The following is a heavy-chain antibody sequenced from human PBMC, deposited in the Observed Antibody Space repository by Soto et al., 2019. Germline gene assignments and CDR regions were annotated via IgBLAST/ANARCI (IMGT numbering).Heavy chain of an antibody. CDR3: VRQGIGDLHGLVDV. V-gene: IGHV4-59*08. CDR2: IYHTGDT. J-gene: IGHJ6*02. CDR1: SGPSRSHN. Sequence: QVQLQQSGPGLVKPSETLSLTCTVSSGPSRSHNWGWIRQPPGGGLEWIGYIYHTGDTSYNPSLSSRVTISADTSTNHISLTLRSVSAADTAVYYCVRQGIGDLHGLVDVCGQGTRVSVSS. D-gene: IGHD3-10*01.